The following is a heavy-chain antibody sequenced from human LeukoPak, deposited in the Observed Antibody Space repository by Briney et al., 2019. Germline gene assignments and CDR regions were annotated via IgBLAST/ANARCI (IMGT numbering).Heavy chain of an antibody. Sequence: PSETLSLTCTVSGGSISSHYWSWIRQPPGKGLEWIGYIYYSGTTKYNPSLKSRVTLSADTSKNQFSLKLSSVTAADTAVYYCARVGDYYDSCGYYYSHDYWGQGTLVTVSS. J-gene: IGHJ4*02. V-gene: IGHV4-59*11. CDR3: ARVGDYYDSCGYYYSHDY. CDR1: GGSISSHY. D-gene: IGHD3-22*01. CDR2: IYYSGTT.